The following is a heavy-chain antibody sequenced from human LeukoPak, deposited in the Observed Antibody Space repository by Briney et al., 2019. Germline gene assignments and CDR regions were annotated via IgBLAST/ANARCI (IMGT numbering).Heavy chain of an antibody. CDR1: GFTFSSYA. V-gene: IGHV3-23*01. CDR2: LSASGGLT. CDR3: AKEPRGAVDWFDP. Sequence: GGSLRLSCAASGFTFSSYAMSWVRQAPGKGLEWVSGLSASGGLTYYSDSVKGRFTISRDNSKNTLYLQMNSLRAEDTAVYYCAKEPRGAVDWFDPWGQGTLVTVSS. D-gene: IGHD3-16*01. J-gene: IGHJ5*02.